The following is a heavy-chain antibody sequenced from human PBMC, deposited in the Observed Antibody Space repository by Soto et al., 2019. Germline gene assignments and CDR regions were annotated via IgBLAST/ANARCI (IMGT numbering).Heavy chain of an antibody. Sequence: PSETLSLTCSVSGGSISSGYYYWSWIRQPPGKGLEWIGNIYYSGSTYYNPSLKSRVTISVDTSKNQFSLKLRSVTAADTAVYYCARGAVLRYFDWLLDYFDYWGQGTLVTVSS. CDR3: ARGAVLRYFDWLLDYFDY. J-gene: IGHJ4*02. D-gene: IGHD3-9*01. V-gene: IGHV4-30-4*01. CDR2: IYYSGST. CDR1: GGSISSGYYY.